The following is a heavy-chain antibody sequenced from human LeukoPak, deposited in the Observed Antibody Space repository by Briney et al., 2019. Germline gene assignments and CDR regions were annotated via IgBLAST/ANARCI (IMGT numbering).Heavy chain of an antibody. J-gene: IGHJ6*02. CDR1: GFTFSSYS. CDR2: ISSSSSYI. D-gene: IGHD2-2*01. CDR3: ARGLPGSDIVVVPAAEDV. V-gene: IGHV3-21*01. Sequence: GGSLRLSCAASGFTFSSYSMNWVRQAPGKGLEWVSSISSSSSYIYYADSVKGRFTISRDNAKNSLYLQMNSLRAEDTAVYYCARGLPGSDIVVVPAAEDVWGQGTTVTVSS.